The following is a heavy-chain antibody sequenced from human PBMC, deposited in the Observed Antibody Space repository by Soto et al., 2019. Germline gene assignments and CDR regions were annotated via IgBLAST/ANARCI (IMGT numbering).Heavy chain of an antibody. CDR1: GFTLSSFW. J-gene: IGHJ3*02. V-gene: IGHV3-7*01. CDR3: ARDQGSQRAFYI. CDR2: IKQDGSEK. Sequence: GGSLRLSCTASGFTLSSFWMIWLRRTPGKGLEWVANIKQDGSEKHYIDSVKGRFTISRDNAKNSLYLQMSNLRAEDTAVYYYARDQGSQRAFYIWGQGTLVTVSS.